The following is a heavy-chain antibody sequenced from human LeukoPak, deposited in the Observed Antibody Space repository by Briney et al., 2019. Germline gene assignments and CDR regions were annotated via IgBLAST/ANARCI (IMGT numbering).Heavy chain of an antibody. J-gene: IGHJ4*02. CDR1: GFTFRSYS. V-gene: IGHV3-48*01. CDR3: ARTNSGWCFDY. Sequence: GGSLRLSCAASGFTFRSYSMNWVRQAPGKGLEWVSYISSSGGTIYYADSVKGRFTISRDNAENSLYLQMNSLRAEDTAVYYCARTNSGWCFDYWGQGTLVTVSS. D-gene: IGHD6-19*01. CDR2: ISSSGGTI.